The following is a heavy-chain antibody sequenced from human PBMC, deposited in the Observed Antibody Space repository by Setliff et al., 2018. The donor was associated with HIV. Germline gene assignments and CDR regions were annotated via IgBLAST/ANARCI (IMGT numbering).Heavy chain of an antibody. CDR2: VFYSGVT. V-gene: IGHV4-30-4*01. CDR3: ARVNRARGGYFYYMDV. CDR1: GASISNGYFY. J-gene: IGHJ4*02. Sequence: PSETLSLTCTVSGASISNGYFYWGWIRQQSGKGLEWIGAVFYSGVTVYNSSLKSRSAISISTSRNQFSLRMASVTVADTAQYYCARVNRARGGYFYYMDVWGQGALVTVSS. D-gene: IGHD2-21*02.